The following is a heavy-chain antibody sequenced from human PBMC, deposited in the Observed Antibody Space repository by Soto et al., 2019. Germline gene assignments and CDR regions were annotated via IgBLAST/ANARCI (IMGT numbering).Heavy chain of an antibody. Sequence: SQTLSLTCAISGDSVSSNSAAWNWIRQSPSRGLEWLGRTYYRSKWYNDYAVSVKSRITINPDTSKNQFSLQLNSVTPEDTAVYYCARDTNRENGDYTRGYYYYGMDVWGQGTTVTVSS. CDR2: TYYRSKWYN. J-gene: IGHJ6*02. V-gene: IGHV6-1*01. D-gene: IGHD4-17*01. CDR3: ARDTNRENGDYTRGYYYYGMDV. CDR1: GDSVSSNSAA.